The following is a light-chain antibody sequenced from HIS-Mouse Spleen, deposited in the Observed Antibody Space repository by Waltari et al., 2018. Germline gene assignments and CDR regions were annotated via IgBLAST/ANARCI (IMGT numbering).Light chain of an antibody. V-gene: IGKV1-13*02. CDR3: QQFNSYPLSIT. Sequence: AIPLTPSPSSLSASVGDRVTITFRASQGISSALAWYQQKPGKAPKLLIYDASSLESGVPSRFSGSGSGTDFTLTISSLQPEDFATYYCQQFNSYPLSITFGQGTRLEIK. J-gene: IGKJ5*01. CDR1: QGISSA. CDR2: DAS.